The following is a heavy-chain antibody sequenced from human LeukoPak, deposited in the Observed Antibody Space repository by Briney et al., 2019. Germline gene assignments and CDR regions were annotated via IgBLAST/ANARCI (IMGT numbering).Heavy chain of an antibody. CDR1: GFTFSSYS. CDR3: ARDGVTGGSCLDY. V-gene: IGHV3-21*01. Sequence: GGSLRLSCAASGFTFSSYSMNWVRQAPGKGLEWVSSISSSSSYIYYADSVKGRFTISRDSAKNSLYLQMNSLRAEDTAVYYCARDGVTGGSCLDYWGQGTLVTVSS. D-gene: IGHD2-15*01. CDR2: ISSSSSYI. J-gene: IGHJ4*02.